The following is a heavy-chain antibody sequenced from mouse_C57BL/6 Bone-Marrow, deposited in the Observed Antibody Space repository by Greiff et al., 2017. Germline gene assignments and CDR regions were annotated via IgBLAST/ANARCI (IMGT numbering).Heavy chain of an antibody. Sequence: VQLQQSGPGLVKPSQSLSLTCSVTGYSITSGYYWNWIRQFPGNKLEWMGYISYDGSNNYNPSLKNRISITRDTSKNQFFLKLNSVTTEDTATYYCARSLYYYGSSSYWYFDVWGTGTTVTVSS. CDR3: ARSLYYYGSSSYWYFDV. CDR1: GYSITSGYY. V-gene: IGHV3-6*01. CDR2: ISYDGSN. J-gene: IGHJ1*03. D-gene: IGHD1-1*01.